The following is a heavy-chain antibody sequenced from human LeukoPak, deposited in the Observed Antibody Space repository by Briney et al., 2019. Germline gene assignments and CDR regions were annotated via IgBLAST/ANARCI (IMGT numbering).Heavy chain of an antibody. CDR3: AREWPQYYYGSGSVDY. D-gene: IGHD3-10*01. V-gene: IGHV1-3*01. CDR1: GYTFTSYA. CDR2: INAGNGNT. Sequence: ASVKVSCKASGYTFTSYAMHWVRQAPGQRLEWVGWINAGNGNTKYSQKFQGRVTITRDTSASTAYMELSSLISEDTSVYYCAREWPQYYYGSGSVDYWGQGTLVTVSS. J-gene: IGHJ4*02.